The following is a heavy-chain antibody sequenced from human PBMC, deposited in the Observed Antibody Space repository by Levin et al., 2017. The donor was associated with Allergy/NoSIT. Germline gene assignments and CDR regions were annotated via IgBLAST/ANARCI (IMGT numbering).Heavy chain of an antibody. CDR2: ISAYSSEV. CDR1: GFPFSTYT. J-gene: IGHJ6*03. Sequence: AGGSLRLSCAASGFPFSTYTMSWVRQAPGKGLEWVATISAYSSEVHYTDSVRGRSTISRDTAETSLYLQIKVLGAEDAGVYYCASLFPQGYYYYLDVWGKGTTVTVSS. V-gene: IGHV3-21*01. D-gene: IGHD3-10*02. CDR3: ASLFPQGYYYYLDV.